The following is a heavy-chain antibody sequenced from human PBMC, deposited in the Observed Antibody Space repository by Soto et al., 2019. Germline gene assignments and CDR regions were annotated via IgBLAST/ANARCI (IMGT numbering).Heavy chain of an antibody. CDR1: GGSFSSGAYH. Sequence: SETLSLTCTVSGGSFSSGAYHWSWVRQHPGQGLEWIASISYRGITYSNPSLKSRLSMSVDTSKNQFSLNLMSVTAADTAVYHCARMSATGTRWFDPWGQGTLVTVS. CDR2: ISYRGIT. J-gene: IGHJ5*02. D-gene: IGHD6-13*01. CDR3: ARMSATGTRWFDP. V-gene: IGHV4-31*03.